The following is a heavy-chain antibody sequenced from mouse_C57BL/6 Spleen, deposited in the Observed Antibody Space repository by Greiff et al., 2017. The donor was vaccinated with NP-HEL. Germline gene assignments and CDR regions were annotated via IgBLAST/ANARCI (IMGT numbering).Heavy chain of an antibody. CDR3: ARYYDGYLDY. CDR2: IRNKANGYTT. CDR1: GFTFTDYY. D-gene: IGHD2-3*01. V-gene: IGHV7-3*01. Sequence: VQLKESGGGLVQPGGSLSLSCAASGFTFTDYYMSWVRQPPGKALEWMGFIRNKANGYTTEYSASVKGRFTISRDNSQSILYLQMNALRAEDSATYYCARYYDGYLDYWGQGTTLTVSS. J-gene: IGHJ2*01.